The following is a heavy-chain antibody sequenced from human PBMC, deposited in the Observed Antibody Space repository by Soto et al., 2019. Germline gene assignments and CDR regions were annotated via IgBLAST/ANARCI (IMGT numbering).Heavy chain of an antibody. CDR2: IFYSGST. D-gene: IGHD5-18*01. V-gene: IGHV4-39*01. CDR3: ACRFSGGYSYGFYYHVMDV. CDR1: GGSISSSSYY. J-gene: IGHJ6*02. Sequence: SETLSLTCTVSGGSISSSSYYWGWIRQPPGKGLEWIGSIFYSGSTYYNPSLKSRVTISVDTSKNQFSLKLSSVTAADTAVYYCACRFSGGYSYGFYYHVMDVWGQGTTVTVSS.